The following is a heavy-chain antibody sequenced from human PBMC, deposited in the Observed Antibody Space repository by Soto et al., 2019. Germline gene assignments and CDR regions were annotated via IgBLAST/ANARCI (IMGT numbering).Heavy chain of an antibody. CDR2: ISGSGGST. Sequence: GGSLRLSCAASGFTFSSYAMTWVRQAPGKGLEWVSAISGSGGSTYYADSVKGRFTISRDNSKNTLYLQVNSLRAEDTAVYFCAKEFVRGNFDYWGQGTLVTVSS. CDR3: AKEFVRGNFDY. V-gene: IGHV3-23*01. J-gene: IGHJ4*02. CDR1: GFTFSSYA. D-gene: IGHD2-15*01.